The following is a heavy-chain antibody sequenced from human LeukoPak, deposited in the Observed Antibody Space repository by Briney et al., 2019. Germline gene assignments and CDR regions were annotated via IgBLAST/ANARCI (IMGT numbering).Heavy chain of an antibody. CDR2: IKQDGSEK. CDR3: ARDPQGYSSSWFDY. Sequence: PGGSLRLSCAASGFTFSSYWMSWVRQAPGKGLEWVANIKQDGSEKYYVDSVKGRFTISRDNAKNSLYLQMNSLRAEDTAVYYCARDPQGYSSSWFDYWGQGTLVTVSS. D-gene: IGHD6-13*01. V-gene: IGHV3-7*01. CDR1: GFTFSSYW. J-gene: IGHJ4*02.